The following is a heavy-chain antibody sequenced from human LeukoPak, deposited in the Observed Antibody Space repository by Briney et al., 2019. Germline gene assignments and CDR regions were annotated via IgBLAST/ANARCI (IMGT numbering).Heavy chain of an antibody. CDR1: GYTFTSYG. Sequence: ASVKVSCKASGYTFTSYGISWVRQAPGQGLEWMGWISAYNGNTNYAQKLQGRVTMTTDTSTSTAYMELRSLRSDDTAVYYCARRAALRFLGWGTYYFDYWGQGTLVTVSS. J-gene: IGHJ4*02. V-gene: IGHV1-18*01. CDR2: ISAYNGNT. CDR3: ARRAALRFLGWGTYYFDY. D-gene: IGHD3-3*01.